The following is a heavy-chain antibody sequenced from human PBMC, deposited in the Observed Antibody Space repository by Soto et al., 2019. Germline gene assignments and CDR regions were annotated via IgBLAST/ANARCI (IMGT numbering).Heavy chain of an antibody. J-gene: IGHJ4*02. Sequence: QVQLVQSGAEVKKPGSSVKVSCKASGGTFSSYAISWVRQAPGQGLEWMGGIIPIFGTANYAQKFQGRVTITADESTSTAYLELSSLRSEDTAVYYCARDCTNGVCSTPFDYWGQGTLVTVSS. CDR2: IIPIFGTA. D-gene: IGHD2-8*01. CDR1: GGTFSSYA. V-gene: IGHV1-69*01. CDR3: ARDCTNGVCSTPFDY.